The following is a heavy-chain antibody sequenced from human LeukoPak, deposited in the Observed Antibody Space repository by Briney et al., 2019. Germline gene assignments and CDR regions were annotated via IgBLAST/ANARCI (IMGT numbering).Heavy chain of an antibody. CDR1: GYTFTRYA. J-gene: IGHJ6*03. Sequence: GASVKVSCKASGYTFTRYATNWVRQAPGQGLEWMGWINTNTGNPTYAQGFTGRFVFSLDTSVSTAYLQISSLKAEDTAVYYCARSPYYYDSSGYRSRATFMDVWGKGTTVTVSS. CDR3: ARSPYYYDSSGYRSRATFMDV. D-gene: IGHD3-22*01. V-gene: IGHV7-4-1*02. CDR2: INTNTGNP.